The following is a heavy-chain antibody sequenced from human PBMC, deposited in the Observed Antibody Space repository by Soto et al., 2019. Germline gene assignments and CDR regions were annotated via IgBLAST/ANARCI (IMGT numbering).Heavy chain of an antibody. J-gene: IGHJ2*01. CDR1: GYTFTNYG. CDR3: ARDLHSGGKYWYFDI. Sequence: QVQLVQPGAEVKKPGASVKVSCKASGYTFTNYGITWVRQAPGQGLEWMGWINSFSGDTNYPQKLQGRLTMTTDTSTNTVYMELRNLRSDDTAVYYCARDLHSGGKYWYFDIWGRGTLVTVSS. V-gene: IGHV1-18*01. D-gene: IGHD2-15*01. CDR2: INSFSGDT.